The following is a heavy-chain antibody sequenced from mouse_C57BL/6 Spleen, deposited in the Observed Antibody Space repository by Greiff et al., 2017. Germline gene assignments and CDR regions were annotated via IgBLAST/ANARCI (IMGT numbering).Heavy chain of an antibody. CDR2: IDPETGGT. CDR1: GYTFTDYE. V-gene: IGHV1-15*01. CDR3: TRSLYDGYDY. J-gene: IGHJ2*01. D-gene: IGHD2-3*01. Sequence: VQLQASGAELVRPGASVTLSCKASGYTFTDYEMHWVKQTPVHGLEWIGAIDPETGGTAYNQKFKGKAILTADKSSSTAYMELRSLTSEDSAVYYCTRSLYDGYDYWGQGTTLTVSS.